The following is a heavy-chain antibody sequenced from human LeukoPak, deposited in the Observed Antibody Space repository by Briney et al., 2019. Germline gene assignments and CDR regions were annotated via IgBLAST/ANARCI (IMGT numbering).Heavy chain of an antibody. CDR1: GFTFSSYW. V-gene: IGHV3-7*03. D-gene: IGHD3-16*01. CDR2: IKQDESEK. CDR3: ARVRSWGVAAFDI. Sequence: GGSLRLSCAASGFTFSSYWMSWVRQAPGKGLEWVANIKQDESEKYYVDSVKGRFTISRDNAKNSLYLQMNSLRAEDTAVYYCARVRSWGVAAFDIWGQGTMVTVSS. J-gene: IGHJ3*02.